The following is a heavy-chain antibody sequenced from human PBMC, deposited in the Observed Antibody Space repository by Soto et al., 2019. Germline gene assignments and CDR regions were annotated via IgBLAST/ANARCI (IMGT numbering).Heavy chain of an antibody. CDR1: GFTFSSYG. CDR2: ISYDGSNK. J-gene: IGHJ5*02. Sequence: QVQLVESGGGVVQPGRSLRLSCAASGFTFSSYGMHWVRQAPGKGLEWVAVISYDGSNKYYADSVKCRCTISRDNSKNTLYVQMNSLRAEDTAVYYCAKGAHYYDSSGLPNWFDPWGQGTLVTVSS. CDR3: AKGAHYYDSSGLPNWFDP. D-gene: IGHD3-22*01. V-gene: IGHV3-30*18.